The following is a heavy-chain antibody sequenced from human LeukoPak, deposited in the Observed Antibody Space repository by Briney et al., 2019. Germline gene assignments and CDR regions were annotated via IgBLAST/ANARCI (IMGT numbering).Heavy chain of an antibody. CDR2: ISNSGGHTT. CDR3: AKSPREGYCSSTSCPKYFQH. CDR1: GFTFSDFH. Sequence: GGSLRLSCAASGFTFSDFHMGWIRQAPGKGLEWVSYISNSGGHTTYYADSVKGRFTISRDDSNNLLYLQMNSLRAEDTALYYCAKSPREGYCSSTSCPKYFQHWGQGTLVTVSS. D-gene: IGHD2-2*01. J-gene: IGHJ1*01. V-gene: IGHV3-11*01.